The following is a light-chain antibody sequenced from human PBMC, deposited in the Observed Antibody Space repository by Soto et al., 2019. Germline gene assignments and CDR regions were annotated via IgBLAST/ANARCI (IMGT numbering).Light chain of an antibody. CDR2: DVT. CDR1: SSDVGAYNY. Sequence: QSALTQPASVSGSPGQSVTISCTGTSSDVGAYNYVSWYQQHPGKAPKLMIYDVTTRPSGVPDRFSGSKSGNTASLTVSGLQAEDEADYFCSSYTGSDNLVFGGGTKLTVL. J-gene: IGLJ2*01. V-gene: IGLV2-8*01. CDR3: SSYTGSDNLV.